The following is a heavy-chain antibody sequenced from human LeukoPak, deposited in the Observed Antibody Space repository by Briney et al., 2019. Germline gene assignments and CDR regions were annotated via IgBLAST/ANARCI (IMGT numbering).Heavy chain of an antibody. CDR2: INSDGSST. CDR1: GFTFSSYW. Sequence: GGTLRLSCAASGFTFSSYWMHRVRQAPGKGLVWVSRINSDGSSTSYADSVKGRFTISRDNAKNTLYLQMNSLRAEDTAVYYCASGDLGGHVMVFDYWGQGTLVTVSS. J-gene: IGHJ4*02. D-gene: IGHD7-27*01. V-gene: IGHV3-74*01. CDR3: ASGDLGGHVMVFDY.